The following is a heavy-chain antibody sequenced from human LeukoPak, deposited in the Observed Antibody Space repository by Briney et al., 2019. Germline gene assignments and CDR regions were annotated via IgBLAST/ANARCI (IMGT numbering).Heavy chain of an antibody. J-gene: IGHJ4*02. CDR3: AKGRGGYYHYFDY. Sequence: GRSLRLSCAASEFMLTNYAMHWVRQAPGKGLEWVAVILYHGTSKYYADSVKGRFTISRDISRNTLYLQMNSLRAEDTAVYYCAKGRGGYYHYFDYWGQGTLVTVSS. V-gene: IGHV3-30-3*01. D-gene: IGHD3-22*01. CDR2: ILYHGTSK. CDR1: EFMLTNYA.